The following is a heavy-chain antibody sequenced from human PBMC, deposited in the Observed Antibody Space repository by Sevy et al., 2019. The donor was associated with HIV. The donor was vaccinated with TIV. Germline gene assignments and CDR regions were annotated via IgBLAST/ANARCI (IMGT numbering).Heavy chain of an antibody. CDR3: AGENAWGRGYS. CDR1: GGSITSLY. Sequence: SETLSLTCTVSGGSITSLYWNWIRQPPDKGLEWIANFNYNGHLNYNPSLKSRVTLSLDTSKNQFSLRLSSVTAADTAMYYCAGENAWGRGYSWGQGTLVTVSS. D-gene: IGHD1-26*01. CDR2: FNYNGHL. V-gene: IGHV4-59*08. J-gene: IGHJ4*02.